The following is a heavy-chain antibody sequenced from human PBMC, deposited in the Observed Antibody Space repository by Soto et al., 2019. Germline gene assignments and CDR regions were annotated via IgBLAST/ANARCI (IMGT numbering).Heavy chain of an antibody. CDR1: GGSISSGGYY. V-gene: IGHV4-39*01. CDR2: IYYSAST. CDR3: ARQHTGSGDAFDI. D-gene: IGHD2-8*02. J-gene: IGHJ3*02. Sequence: SETLSLTCTVSGGSISSGGYYCSWIRQHPGKGLEVIGSIYYSASTYYNPSHKTRVTISVHTSKNQFSLKLSSVTAADTAVYYCARQHTGSGDAFDIWGQGTMVTVSS.